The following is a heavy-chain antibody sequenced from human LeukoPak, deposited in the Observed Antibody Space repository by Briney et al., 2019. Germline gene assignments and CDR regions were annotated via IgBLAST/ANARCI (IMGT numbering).Heavy chain of an antibody. CDR1: GFTFSDYW. CDR2: IKQDGSEK. D-gene: IGHD4-17*01. J-gene: IGHJ3*02. V-gene: IGHV3-7*01. CDR3: ARDFYGDYALSAFDI. Sequence: GGSLRLSCAASGFTFSDYWMSWVRQAPGKGLEWVANIKQDGSEKYYVDSVKGRFTISRDNAKNPLYLQMNSLRAEDTAVYYCARDFYGDYALSAFDIWGQGAMVTVSS.